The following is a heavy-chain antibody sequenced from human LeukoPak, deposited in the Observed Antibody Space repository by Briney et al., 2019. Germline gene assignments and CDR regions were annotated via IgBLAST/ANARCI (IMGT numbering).Heavy chain of an antibody. CDR3: AKDLPWELHAFDI. CDR2: IRYDGSNK. J-gene: IGHJ3*02. D-gene: IGHD1-26*01. V-gene: IGHV3-30*02. CDR1: GFTFSSYG. Sequence: GGSLRLSCAASGFTFSSYGMHWVRQAPGKGLEWVAFIRYDGSNKYYADSVKGRFTISRDNSKNTLYLQMNSLRAEDTAVYYCAKDLPWELHAFDIWGQGAMVTVSS.